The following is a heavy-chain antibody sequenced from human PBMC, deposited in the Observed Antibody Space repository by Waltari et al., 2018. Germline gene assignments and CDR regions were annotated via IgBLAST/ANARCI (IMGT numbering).Heavy chain of an antibody. CDR1: GYSISSGYY. V-gene: IGHV4-38-2*01. J-gene: IGHJ4*02. CDR2: IYHSGRT. Sequence: QVQLQESGPGLVKPSETLSLTCDVSGYSISSGYYWGWIRQPPGKGLEWIGSIYHSGRTYYNPSLKSRVTISVDTSKNQFSLKLSSVTAADTAVYYCAREQQLSREDYWGQGTLVTVSS. D-gene: IGHD6-13*01. CDR3: AREQQLSREDY.